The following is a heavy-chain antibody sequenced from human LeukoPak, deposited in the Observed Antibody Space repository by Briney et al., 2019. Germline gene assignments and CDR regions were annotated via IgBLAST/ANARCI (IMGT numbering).Heavy chain of an antibody. D-gene: IGHD3-9*01. J-gene: IGHJ5*02. CDR2: INAGNGNT. Sequence: ASVKVSCKASGYTFTSYAMHWVRQAPGQRLEWMGWINAGNGNTKYSQEFQGRVTITRDTSASTAYMELSSLRSEDMAVYFFSRNAESEYDILTGYPNNWFDPWGQGTLVTVSS. CDR1: GYTFTSYA. V-gene: IGHV1-3*03. CDR3: SRNAESEYDILTGYPNNWFDP.